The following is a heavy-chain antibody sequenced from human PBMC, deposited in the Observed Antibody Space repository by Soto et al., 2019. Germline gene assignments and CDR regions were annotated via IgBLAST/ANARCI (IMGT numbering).Heavy chain of an antibody. V-gene: IGHV3-74*01. D-gene: IGHD6-19*01. Sequence: PGGSLRLSCAASGFTFSSSLMHWVRQAPGKGLVWVSRINSGASTTNYADSVKGRFTISRDNAKNTLYLQMDSLTAEDTAVYYCARGPSGWFGYDYWGQGTLVTVSS. CDR3: ARGPSGWFGYDY. CDR1: GFTFSSSL. J-gene: IGHJ4*02. CDR2: INSGASTT.